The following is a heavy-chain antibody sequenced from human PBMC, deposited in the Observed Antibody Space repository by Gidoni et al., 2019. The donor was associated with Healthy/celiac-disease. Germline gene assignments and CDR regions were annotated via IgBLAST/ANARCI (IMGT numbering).Heavy chain of an antibody. V-gene: IGHV3-23*01. CDR2: ISGSGGST. CDR1: GFTFSSYA. CDR3: AKGRGFLEWLSSPYYFDY. D-gene: IGHD3-3*01. Sequence: EVQLLESGGGLVQPGGSLRLSCAASGFTFSSYAMGWVRQAPGKGLEWVSAISGSGGSTYYADSVKGRFTISRDNSKNTLYLQMNSLRAEDTAVYYCAKGRGFLEWLSSPYYFDYWGQGTLVTVSS. J-gene: IGHJ4*02.